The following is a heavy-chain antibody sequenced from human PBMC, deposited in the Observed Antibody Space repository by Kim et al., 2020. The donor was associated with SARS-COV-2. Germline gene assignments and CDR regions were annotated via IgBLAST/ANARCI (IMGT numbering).Heavy chain of an antibody. V-gene: IGHV3-15*01. CDR3: TTDRGDILYYYYRDV. Sequence: GGSLRLSCAASGFTFSNAWMSWVRQAPGKGLEWVGRIKSKTDGGTTDYAAPVKGRFTISRDDSKKTLYLQMNSLKTEDTAVYYCTTDRGDILYYYYRDVWGKGPTLTVSS. CDR2: IKSKTDGGTT. CDR1: GFTFSNAW. J-gene: IGHJ6*03. D-gene: IGHD2-15*01.